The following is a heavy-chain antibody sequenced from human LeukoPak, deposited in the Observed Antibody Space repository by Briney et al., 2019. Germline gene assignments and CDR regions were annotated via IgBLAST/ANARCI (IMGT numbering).Heavy chain of an antibody. CDR1: GGTFSSYA. D-gene: IGHD3-9*01. CDR2: ITPIFGTA. Sequence: SVKVSCKASGGTFSSYAISWVRQAPGQGLEWMGGITPIFGTANYAQKFQGRVTITADESTSTAYMELSSLRSEDTAVYYCARDKGVLRYFDWFQNWFDPWGQGTLVTVSS. V-gene: IGHV1-69*13. J-gene: IGHJ5*02. CDR3: ARDKGVLRYFDWFQNWFDP.